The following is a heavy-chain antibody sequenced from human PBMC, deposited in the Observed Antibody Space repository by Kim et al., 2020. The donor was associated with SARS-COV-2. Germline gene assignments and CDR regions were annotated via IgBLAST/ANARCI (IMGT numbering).Heavy chain of an antibody. D-gene: IGHD3-3*01. Sequence: GGSLRLSCAASGFTFSSYAMSWVRQAPWKGLECVSGITGSGARTFYADSVKGRFTISRDNSKNTLYLQMDSLRAEDTAIYYCAKPSIIYDINWYFDLWGRGTLVTVSS. CDR3: AKPSIIYDINWYFDL. J-gene: IGHJ2*01. V-gene: IGHV3-23*01. CDR1: GFTFSSYA. CDR2: ITGSGART.